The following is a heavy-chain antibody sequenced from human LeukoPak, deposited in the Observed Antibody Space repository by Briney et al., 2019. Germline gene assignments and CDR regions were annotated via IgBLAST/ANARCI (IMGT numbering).Heavy chain of an antibody. Sequence: PGGSLRLSCAGSGFSLSSYGMHWVRQAPGKGLAWVSSFSGSGGSTYYADSVKGRFTISRDNSKNTLYLQMNSLRAEDTAVYYCAKGRWTHTSYFDYWGQGTLVTVSS. J-gene: IGHJ4*02. CDR1: GFSLSSYG. D-gene: IGHD4-23*01. CDR3: AKGRWTHTSYFDY. CDR2: FSGSGGST. V-gene: IGHV3-23*01.